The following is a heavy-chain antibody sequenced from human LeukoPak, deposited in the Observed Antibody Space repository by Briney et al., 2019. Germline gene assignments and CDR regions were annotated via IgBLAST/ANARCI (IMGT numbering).Heavy chain of an antibody. J-gene: IGHJ4*02. CDR3: ARANWTTGYFDY. V-gene: IGHV4-30-4*01. CDR2: IYYSGST. CDR1: GGSISSGDYY. D-gene: IGHD4-17*01. Sequence: SETLSLTCTVSGGSISSGDYYWSWIRQPPGKGLEWIGYIYYSGSTYYNPSLKSRVTISVDTSKNQFSLKLSSVAAADTAVYYCARANWTTGYFDYWGQGTLVTVSS.